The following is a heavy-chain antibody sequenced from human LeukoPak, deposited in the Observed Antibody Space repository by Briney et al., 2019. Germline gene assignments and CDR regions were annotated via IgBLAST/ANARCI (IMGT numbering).Heavy chain of an antibody. V-gene: IGHV4-34*01. Sequence: PSETLSLTCAVYGGSFSGYYWSWIRQPPGKGLEWIGEINHSGSTNYNPSLKSRATISVDTSKNQFSLKVRSVTAADTAVYYCARPYYYDSRIDPWGQGTLVTVSS. CDR3: ARPYYYDSRIDP. CDR2: INHSGST. D-gene: IGHD3-22*01. CDR1: GGSFSGYY. J-gene: IGHJ5*02.